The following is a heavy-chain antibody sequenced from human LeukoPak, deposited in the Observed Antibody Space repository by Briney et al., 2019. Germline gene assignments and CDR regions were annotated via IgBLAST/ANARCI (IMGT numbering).Heavy chain of an antibody. D-gene: IGHD2-2*01. CDR1: GFTFSSYS. V-gene: IGHV3-48*02. J-gene: IGHJ4*02. CDR3: ARPYCSSTSCYHRFDY. Sequence: GGSLRLSCAASGFTFSSYSMNWVRQAPGKGLEWVSYISTSSSTIYYADSVKDRFTISRDNAKNSLYLQMNSLRDEDTAVYYCARPYCSSTSCYHRFDYWGQGTLVTVSS. CDR2: ISTSSSTI.